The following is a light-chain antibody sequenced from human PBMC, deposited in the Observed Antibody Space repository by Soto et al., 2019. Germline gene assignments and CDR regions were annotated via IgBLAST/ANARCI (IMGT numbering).Light chain of an antibody. CDR3: SSYTSSSTYV. CDR1: SSDVGGYNY. J-gene: IGLJ1*01. Sequence: QSVLTQPASVSGSPGQSITISCTGTSSDVGGYNYVSWYQQHPGKAPKLIIYEVSNRPSGVSNRFSGSKSGNTASLTISGLQPEDEADYYCSSYTSSSTYVFGTGTQLTVL. CDR2: EVS. V-gene: IGLV2-14*01.